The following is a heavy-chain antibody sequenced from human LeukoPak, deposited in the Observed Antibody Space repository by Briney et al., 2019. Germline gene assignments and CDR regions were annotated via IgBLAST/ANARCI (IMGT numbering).Heavy chain of an antibody. CDR1: GFTFNNYA. Sequence: TGGSLRLSCAASGFTFNNYAMNWVRQVPGKGLEWVSAISESGGTYYADSMKGRFTVSRDNSKNRVYLQINSLRAEDTAVYYCGKLGYCTNAVCHSTGFWGQGTLVTVSS. J-gene: IGHJ4*02. V-gene: IGHV3-23*01. D-gene: IGHD2-8*01. CDR3: GKLGYCTNAVCHSTGF. CDR2: ISESGGT.